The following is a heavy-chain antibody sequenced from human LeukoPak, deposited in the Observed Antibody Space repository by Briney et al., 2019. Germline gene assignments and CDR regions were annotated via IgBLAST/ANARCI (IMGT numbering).Heavy chain of an antibody. Sequence: SETLSLTCNVSGYSISTGYYWGWIRQPPGKGLEGIGKIYHSGKTYYNLSLKSRVTISIDTSKNQFSLKLRSVTAADTAVYYCARAFSIAARPWDYWGRGTLVTVSS. D-gene: IGHD6-6*01. CDR1: GYSISTGYY. CDR3: ARAFSIAARPWDY. CDR2: IYHSGKT. V-gene: IGHV4-38-2*02. J-gene: IGHJ4*02.